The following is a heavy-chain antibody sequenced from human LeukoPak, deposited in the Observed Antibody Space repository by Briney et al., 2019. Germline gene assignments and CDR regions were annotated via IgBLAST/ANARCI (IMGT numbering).Heavy chain of an antibody. CDR1: GFTFSDYW. Sequence: GGSLRLSRAASGFTFSDYWMHWVRHTPGKGLVWVSRISYDGGGTNYADSVKGRFTISRDNAKNTLYLQMNSLRVEDTAVYYCVRNMVRGVVYFDSWGQGALVTVSS. CDR2: ISYDGGGT. D-gene: IGHD3-10*01. V-gene: IGHV3-74*01. CDR3: VRNMVRGVVYFDS. J-gene: IGHJ4*02.